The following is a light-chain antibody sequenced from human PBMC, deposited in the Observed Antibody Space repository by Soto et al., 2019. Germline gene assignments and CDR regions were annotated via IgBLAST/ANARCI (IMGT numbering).Light chain of an antibody. V-gene: IGKV3-20*01. CDR3: HPDGPPPLPGNSPLP. J-gene: IGKJ4*01. CDR1: QTITGNY. CDR2: GAS. Sequence: ENVLTQSPGTLSLSPGERATLSCRASQTITGNYLAWYQQKPGQAPRLLVHGASSRATDIPDRFSGSGSGTDLPLHIHRTEAGDFGVYYCHPDGPPPLPGNSPLPFGGGTKVEIK.